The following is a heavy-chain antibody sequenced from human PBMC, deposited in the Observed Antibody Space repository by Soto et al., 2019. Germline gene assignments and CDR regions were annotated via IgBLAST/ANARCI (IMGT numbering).Heavy chain of an antibody. CDR3: ARDGATQMWRPWYFDL. V-gene: IGHV3-30-3*01. CDR2: VSHDGNNQ. D-gene: IGHD2-21*01. Sequence: QVQLVESGGGVVQPGRSLRLSCAVSGFTFSNYAMHWVRQAPGKGLEWVAIVSHDGNNQYYADSAKGRFTSSRDNSENTLYLQIISLRTEDTAVFYCARDGATQMWRPWYFDLWGRGTLVTVSS. CDR1: GFTFSNYA. J-gene: IGHJ2*01.